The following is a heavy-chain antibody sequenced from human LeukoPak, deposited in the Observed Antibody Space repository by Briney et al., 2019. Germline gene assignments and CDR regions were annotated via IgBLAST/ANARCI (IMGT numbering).Heavy chain of an antibody. CDR2: INPNNGDT. J-gene: IGHJ4*02. Sequence: ASVKVSCKASGYTFTSYYMHWVRQAPGQGLEWVGWINPNNGDTTYTEKFQGRITVTRDTSISTAYLELSRLRTNDTAVYYCARVGPTQVWGQGTLVTVSS. CDR1: GYTFTSYY. CDR3: ARVGPTQV. V-gene: IGHV1-2*02. D-gene: IGHD1-26*01.